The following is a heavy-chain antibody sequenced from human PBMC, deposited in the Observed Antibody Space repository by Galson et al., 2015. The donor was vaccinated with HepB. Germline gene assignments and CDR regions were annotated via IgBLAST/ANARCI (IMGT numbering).Heavy chain of an antibody. Sequence: SVKVSCKASGDTFRNSAISWVRQAPGRGLEWMGGIMPIFSSPDYAQKFKGRVKITADESTKTAYMELSSLTSEDTARYYCASKDYGGAGNYYYGIDVWGQGTTVIVSS. CDR2: IMPIFSSP. J-gene: IGHJ6*02. CDR3: ASKDYGGAGNYYYGIDV. D-gene: IGHD4-23*01. V-gene: IGHV1-69*13. CDR1: GDTFRNSA.